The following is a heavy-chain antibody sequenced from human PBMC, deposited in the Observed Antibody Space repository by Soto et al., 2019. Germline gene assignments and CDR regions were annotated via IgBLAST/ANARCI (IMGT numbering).Heavy chain of an antibody. Sequence: ASVKVSCKASGYTFTSYYMHWVRQAPGQGLEWMGIINPSGGSTSYAQKFQGRVTMTRDTSTSTVYMELSSLRSEDTAVYYCARDLATGVLMRLSYYYYGMDVWGQGTTVTVSS. J-gene: IGHJ6*02. D-gene: IGHD2-8*01. CDR1: GYTFTSYY. V-gene: IGHV1-46*01. CDR2: INPSGGST. CDR3: ARDLATGVLMRLSYYYYGMDV.